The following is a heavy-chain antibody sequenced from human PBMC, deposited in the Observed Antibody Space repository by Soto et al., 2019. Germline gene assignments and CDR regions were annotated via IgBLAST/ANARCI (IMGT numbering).Heavy chain of an antibody. Sequence: GGSLRLSCAASGFTFSSYSMNWVRQAPGKGLEWVSSISSSSSYIYYADSVKGRFTISRDNAKNSLYLQMNSLRAEDTAVYYCARGGEYSSSPGHYYYYMDVWGKGTTVTVSS. J-gene: IGHJ6*03. D-gene: IGHD6-6*01. CDR2: ISSSSSYI. CDR3: ARGGEYSSSPGHYYYYMDV. V-gene: IGHV3-21*01. CDR1: GFTFSSYS.